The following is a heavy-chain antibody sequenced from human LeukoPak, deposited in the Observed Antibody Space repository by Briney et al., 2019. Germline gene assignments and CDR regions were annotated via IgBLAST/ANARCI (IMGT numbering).Heavy chain of an antibody. CDR2: INPNSGGT. V-gene: IGHV1-2*02. Sequence: ASVKVSRKASGYTFTGYYMHWVRQAPGQGLEWMGWINPNSGGTNYAQKFQGRVTMTRDTSISTAYMELSRLRSDDTAVYYCAREFGDGYHGSHWGQGTLVTVSS. CDR1: GYTFTGYY. CDR3: AREFGDGYHGSH. D-gene: IGHD5-24*01. J-gene: IGHJ4*02.